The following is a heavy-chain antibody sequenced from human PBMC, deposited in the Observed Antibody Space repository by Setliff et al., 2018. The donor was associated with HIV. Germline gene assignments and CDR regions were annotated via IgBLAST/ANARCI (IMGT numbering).Heavy chain of an antibody. CDR3: VRDTFDGRSYYGWDV. D-gene: IGHD3-9*01. CDR2: LNPEANYI. V-gene: IGHV3-74*01. J-gene: IGHJ6*02. Sequence: GGSLRLSCAASGLTFSTSWMQWVRQSPGEGLLWVARLNPEANYIHYADSVKGRFTISRDNAKNTLCLQMNSLRTEDTAVYYCVRDTFDGRSYYGWDVWGQGTTVTVS. CDR1: GLTFSTSW.